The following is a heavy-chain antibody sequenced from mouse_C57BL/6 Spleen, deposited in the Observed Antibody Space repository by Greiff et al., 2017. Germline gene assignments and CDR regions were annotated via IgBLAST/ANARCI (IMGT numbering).Heavy chain of an antibody. J-gene: IGHJ2*01. D-gene: IGHD1-1*01. V-gene: IGHV1-18*01. CDR1: GYTFTDYN. CDR2: INPNNGGT. CDR3: ARGIYYYGSRLGYFDY. Sequence: VHVKQSGPELVKPGASVKIPCKASGYTFTDYNMDWVKQSHGKSLEWIGDINPNNGGTIYNQKFKGKATLTVDKSSSTAYMELRSLTSEDTAVYYCARGIYYYGSRLGYFDYWGQGTTLTVSS.